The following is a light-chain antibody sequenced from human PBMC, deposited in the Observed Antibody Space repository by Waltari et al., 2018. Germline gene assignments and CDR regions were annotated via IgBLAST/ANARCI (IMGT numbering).Light chain of an antibody. J-gene: IGKJ2*01. Sequence: DIQMTQSPSSLSASIGDRVTITCRARQSITNYCNWYQQKPGKAPKLLIYGASSLQSGVPSRFSGRASGTGFTLSISSLQADDFATYYCQQTYSTPYTFGQGTRLDIK. CDR1: QSITNY. CDR2: GAS. CDR3: QQTYSTPYT. V-gene: IGKV1-39*01.